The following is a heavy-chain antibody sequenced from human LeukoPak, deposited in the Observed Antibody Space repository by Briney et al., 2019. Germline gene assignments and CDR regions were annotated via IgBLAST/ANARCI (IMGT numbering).Heavy chain of an antibody. CDR1: GFTFSSYS. CDR2: ISGSSSYI. Sequence: GGSLRLSCAASGFTFSSYSMNWVRQAPGKGLEWVSSISGSSSYIYYADSVKGRFSVSRDNAKSTLYLQMNSLRAEDTAVYYCARSTWWFDPWGQGTLVTVSS. CDR3: ARSTWWFDP. J-gene: IGHJ5*02. V-gene: IGHV3-21*01.